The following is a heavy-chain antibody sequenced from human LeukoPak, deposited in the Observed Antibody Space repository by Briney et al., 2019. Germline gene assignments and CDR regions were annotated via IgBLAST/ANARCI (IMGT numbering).Heavy chain of an antibody. D-gene: IGHD3-22*01. CDR1: GFTFSSHR. Sequence: PGGSLRLSCAASGFTFSSHRMSWVRQAPGKGLEWVANIKKDGSEKYYVDSVKGRFTISRDNAENSLYLQMNSLRAEDTAVYYCAREMLAVVAAQSWGQGTLVTVSS. CDR2: IKKDGSEK. J-gene: IGHJ5*02. CDR3: AREMLAVVAAQS. V-gene: IGHV3-7*01.